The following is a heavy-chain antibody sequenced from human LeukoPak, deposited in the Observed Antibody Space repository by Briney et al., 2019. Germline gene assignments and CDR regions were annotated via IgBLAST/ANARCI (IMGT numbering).Heavy chain of an antibody. CDR2: INPKSGGT. CDR1: GYTFTGYY. Sequence: ASVKVSCKASGYTFTGYYMHWVRQAPGQGLEWMGWINPKSGGTNYAQKFQGRVTMTRDTPITTAYMELNRLRSDDTAVYYCVPSNSFEFYFDYWGQGTLVTVSS. D-gene: IGHD3-16*01. J-gene: IGHJ4*02. V-gene: IGHV1-2*02. CDR3: VPSNSFEFYFDY.